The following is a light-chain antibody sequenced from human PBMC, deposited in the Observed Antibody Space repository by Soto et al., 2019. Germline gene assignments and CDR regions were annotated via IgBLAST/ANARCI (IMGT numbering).Light chain of an antibody. J-gene: IGLJ2*01. V-gene: IGLV2-8*01. CDR3: RSYAGSNGVV. CDR1: SSDVGGYNY. CDR2: EVS. Sequence: QSVLTQPPSASGSPGQSVTISCTGTSSDVGGYNYVSWYQQHPGKAPKLMIYEVSKRPSGVPDRFSGSKSGNTASLTVSGLQAEDEADYYCRSYAGSNGVVFGGGTQLTVL.